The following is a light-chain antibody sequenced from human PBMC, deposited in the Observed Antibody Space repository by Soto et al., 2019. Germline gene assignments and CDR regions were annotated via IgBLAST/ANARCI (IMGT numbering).Light chain of an antibody. CDR3: QHYTSYSEP. V-gene: IGKV1-5*03. CDR1: QTISSW. CDR2: KAS. Sequence: DIQMTQSPSTLSGSVGDRVTITCRASQTISSWLAWYQQKPGKAPKLLIYKASTLKSGVPSRFSGSGSGPKFTLTISSLQPDDFATYYCQHYTSYSEPFGQGTKVDIK. J-gene: IGKJ1*01.